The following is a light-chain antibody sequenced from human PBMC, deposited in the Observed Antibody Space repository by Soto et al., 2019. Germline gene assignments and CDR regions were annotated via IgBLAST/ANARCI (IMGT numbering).Light chain of an antibody. CDR2: DAS. J-gene: IGKJ5*01. CDR1: QSISSY. V-gene: IGKV1-39*01. Sequence: DIQMTQSPSSLSASVGDRVTITCRASQSISSYLNWYQQKPGKAPELLIYDASSLQSGVPSRFSGSGSGTDLTLTISSLQPEDFATYYCQQSYSTPRTFGQGARLEIK. CDR3: QQSYSTPRT.